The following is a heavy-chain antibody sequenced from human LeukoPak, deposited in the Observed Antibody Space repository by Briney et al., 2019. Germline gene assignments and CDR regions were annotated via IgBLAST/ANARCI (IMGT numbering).Heavy chain of an antibody. CDR1: GGSISSYY. J-gene: IGHJ4*02. Sequence: SETLSLTCTDSGGSISSYYWTWVRQPPGKGLEWIGYIYHRGSANYNPSLKGRVTISVDTSKNRFSLTLSSVTAADAAVYYCARAGDYYVSGSYLGYWGQGTLVTVSS. CDR2: IYHRGSA. V-gene: IGHV4-59*01. D-gene: IGHD3-10*01. CDR3: ARAGDYYVSGSYLGY.